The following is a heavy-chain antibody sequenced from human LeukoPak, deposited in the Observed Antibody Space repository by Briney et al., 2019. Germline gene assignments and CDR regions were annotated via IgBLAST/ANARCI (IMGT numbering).Heavy chain of an antibody. V-gene: IGHV4-59*11. Sequence: SETLSLTCTVSGSSITGHYWSWIRQSAGKGLEWIGYIYDTGSTNYSPSLTSRVTISVDTSKHQFSLKLSSVTAADTAVYYCARPTMVRGVNGLDHWFDPWGQGTLVTVSS. CDR3: ARPTMVRGVNGLDHWFDP. CDR1: GSSITGHY. D-gene: IGHD3-10*01. CDR2: IYDTGST. J-gene: IGHJ5*02.